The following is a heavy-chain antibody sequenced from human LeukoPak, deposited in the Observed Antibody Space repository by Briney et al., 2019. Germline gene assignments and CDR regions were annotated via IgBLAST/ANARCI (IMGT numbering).Heavy chain of an antibody. J-gene: IGHJ6*03. V-gene: IGHV3-30-3*01. CDR1: GFTFSSYA. D-gene: IGHD6-25*01. Sequence: GGSLRLSCAASGFTFSSYAMHWVRQAPGKGLEWVAVISYDGSNKNYADSVKGRFTMSRDNAKNSLYLQMNSLRADDTAVYYCARFAAGGSYYYYMDVWGKGTTVTVSS. CDR2: ISYDGSNK. CDR3: ARFAAGGSYYYYMDV.